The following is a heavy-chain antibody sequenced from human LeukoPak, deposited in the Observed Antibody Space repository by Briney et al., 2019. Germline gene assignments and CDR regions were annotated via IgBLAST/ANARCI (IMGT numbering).Heavy chain of an antibody. V-gene: IGHV1-2*02. D-gene: IGHD5-18*01. Sequence: ASVKVSCKASGYTFTGYYMHWVRQAPGQGLEWMGWINPNSGGTNYAQKFQGRVTMTRDTSISTAYMELSSLRSEDTAVYYCATARTAMVLYYFDYWGQGTLVTVSS. J-gene: IGHJ4*02. CDR2: INPNSGGT. CDR1: GYTFTGYY. CDR3: ATARTAMVLYYFDY.